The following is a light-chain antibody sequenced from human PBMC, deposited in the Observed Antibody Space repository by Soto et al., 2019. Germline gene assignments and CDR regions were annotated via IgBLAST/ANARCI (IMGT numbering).Light chain of an antibody. CDR3: KQCNTYCT. J-gene: IGKJ1*01. Sequence: DIQMTQSPSNLSASVGDRVTITCRASQSINNWLAWYQQKPGKAPKLLIYKASNLKSGVPSRFSGSGSGTEFTLTISSLQPDDFATYYCKQCNTYCTFGQGTKVEI. CDR1: QSINNW. CDR2: KAS. V-gene: IGKV1-5*03.